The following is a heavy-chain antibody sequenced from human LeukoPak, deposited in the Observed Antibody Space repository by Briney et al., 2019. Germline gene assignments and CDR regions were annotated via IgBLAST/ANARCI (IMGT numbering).Heavy chain of an antibody. V-gene: IGHV1-8*01. CDR2: MNPNSGNT. D-gene: IGHD3-10*01. CDR1: GYTFTSYD. CDR3: ARGRMVRGVTRLDP. Sequence: GASVKVSCKASGYTFTSYDINWVRQATGQGLEWMGWMNPNSGNTGYAQKFQGRVTMTRNTSISTAYMELSSLRSEDTAVYYCARGRMVRGVTRLDPWGQGTLVTVSS. J-gene: IGHJ5*02.